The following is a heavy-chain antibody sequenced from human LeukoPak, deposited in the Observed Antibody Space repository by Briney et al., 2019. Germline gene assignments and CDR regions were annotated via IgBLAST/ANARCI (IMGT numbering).Heavy chain of an antibody. Sequence: SETLSLTCSVPGGSVSSSSYYWGWVRQPPGKGLEWIGSFHYSGSTYYNPSLKSRVTISGDTSKNQFSLKLRSVTAADTAVYYCASLVVVVVTASEIDYWGQGTLVTVSS. J-gene: IGHJ4*02. CDR3: ASLVVVVVTASEIDY. CDR1: GGSVSSSSYY. D-gene: IGHD2-21*02. V-gene: IGHV4-39*01. CDR2: FHYSGST.